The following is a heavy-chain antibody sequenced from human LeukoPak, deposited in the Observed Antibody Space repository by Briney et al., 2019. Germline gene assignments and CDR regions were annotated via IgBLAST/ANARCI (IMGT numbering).Heavy chain of an antibody. CDR2: ISYDGSNK. V-gene: IGHV3-30-3*01. CDR1: GFTFSSYA. J-gene: IGHJ3*02. CDR3: ARGSTILAAFDI. D-gene: IGHD3-3*01. Sequence: GGSLRLSCAASGFTFSSYAMHWVRQAPGKGLEWVAVISYDGSNKYYADSVKGRFTISRDNSKNTLYLQMNSLRAEDTAVYYCARGSTILAAFDIWGQGTMVTVSS.